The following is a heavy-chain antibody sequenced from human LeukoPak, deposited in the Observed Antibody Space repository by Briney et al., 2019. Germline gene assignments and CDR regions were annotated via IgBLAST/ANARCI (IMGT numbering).Heavy chain of an antibody. Sequence: ASVKVSCKASGGTFSSYAISWVRQAPGQGLEWMGRIIPILGMANYARKLQGRVTITADKSTSTAYMELSSLRSEDTAVYYCARGSPDSSGYYYYYYYGMDVWGQGTTITVSS. V-gene: IGHV1-69*04. CDR1: GGTFSSYA. CDR3: ARGSPDSSGYYYYYYYGMDV. D-gene: IGHD3-22*01. CDR2: IIPILGMA. J-gene: IGHJ6*02.